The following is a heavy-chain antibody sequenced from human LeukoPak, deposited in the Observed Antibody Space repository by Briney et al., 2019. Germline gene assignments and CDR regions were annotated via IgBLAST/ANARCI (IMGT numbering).Heavy chain of an antibody. CDR2: ISASGRTN. Sequence: GGSLRLSCDASEFIFSDYDMNWVRQAPGKGLEWVAHISASGRTNYYADAVKGRFTISRDNAKNSLYLQMNSLRAEDTAVYYCARVASYAFDIWGQGTMVTVSS. V-gene: IGHV3-48*03. J-gene: IGHJ3*02. CDR3: ARVASYAFDI. D-gene: IGHD6-6*01. CDR1: EFIFSDYD.